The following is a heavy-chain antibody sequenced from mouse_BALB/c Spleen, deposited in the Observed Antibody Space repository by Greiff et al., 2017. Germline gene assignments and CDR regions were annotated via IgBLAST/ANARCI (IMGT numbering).Heavy chain of an antibody. CDR1: GYTFTSYY. CDR3: TRLNYAMDY. CDR2: INPSNGGT. Sequence: VQLQQSGAELVKPGASVKLSCKASGYTFTSYYMYWVKQRPGQGLEWIGEINPSNGGTNFNEKFKSKATLTVDKSSSTAYMQLSSLTSEDSAVYYCTRLNYAMDYWGQGTSVTVSS. V-gene: IGHV1S81*02. J-gene: IGHJ4*01.